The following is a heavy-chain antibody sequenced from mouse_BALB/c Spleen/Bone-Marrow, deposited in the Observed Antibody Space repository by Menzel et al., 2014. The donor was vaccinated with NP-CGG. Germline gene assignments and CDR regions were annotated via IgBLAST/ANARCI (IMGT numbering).Heavy chain of an antibody. CDR1: GFTFNNYG. D-gene: IGHD2-4*01. J-gene: IGHJ3*01. CDR2: ISGGGSYA. CDR3: ARHAYYDQTEVSFVY. V-gene: IGHV5-9-2*01. Sequence: EVQGVESGGGLVKSGGSLKLSCAASGFTFNNYGMSWVRQTPEKRLEWVATISGGGSYAFYPDSVKGGFTISRDNAKNDLYLQLSSLRSEDTALYYCARHAYYDQTEVSFVYWGQGTLVTVSA.